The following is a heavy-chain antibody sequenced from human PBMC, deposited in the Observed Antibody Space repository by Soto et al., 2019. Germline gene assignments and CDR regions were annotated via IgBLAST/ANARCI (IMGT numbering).Heavy chain of an antibody. Sequence: PWVSLRLSCSPSRFTLNESAMNWVRQAPGKGLEWVSRISDTGASTWSAESVRGRLRISRDNSKNTLYLQMNSLRGEDTAVYYCAKGRGSGWAWYFDNWGQGTLVTVSS. D-gene: IGHD6-19*01. V-gene: IGHV3-23*01. CDR3: AKGRGSGWAWYFDN. J-gene: IGHJ4*02. CDR2: ISDTGAST. CDR1: RFTLNESA.